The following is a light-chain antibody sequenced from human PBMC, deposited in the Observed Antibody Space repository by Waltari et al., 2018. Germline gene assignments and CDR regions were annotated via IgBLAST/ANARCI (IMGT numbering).Light chain of an antibody. CDR3: QQYGSSPRT. J-gene: IGKJ1*01. V-gene: IGKV3-20*01. Sequence: EIVLTQFPGTLSLSPGERATLSCRASQSVSSGWLAWFQQKPGQAPRLLIYGASRRARGIPDRFRGSGSGTDFTLTISRVDPEDFALYFCQQYGSSPRTFGQGP. CDR1: QSVSSGW. CDR2: GAS.